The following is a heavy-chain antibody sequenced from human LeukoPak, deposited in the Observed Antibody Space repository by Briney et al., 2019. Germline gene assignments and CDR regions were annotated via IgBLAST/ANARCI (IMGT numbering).Heavy chain of an antibody. D-gene: IGHD2-2*01. V-gene: IGHV3-74*03. CDR2: ISPDGSTT. CDR3: AKAGSAADAFDI. CDR1: GFTFSSHW. J-gene: IGHJ3*02. Sequence: GGSLRLSCAASGFTFSSHWMHWVRQAPGKGLVWVSRISPDGSTTKNADSVKGRFTISRDNAKNSLYLQMNSLRAEDTALYYCAKAGSAADAFDIWGQGTMVTVSS.